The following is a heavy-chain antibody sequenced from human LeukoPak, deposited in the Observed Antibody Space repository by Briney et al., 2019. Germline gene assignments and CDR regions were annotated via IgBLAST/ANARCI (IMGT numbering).Heavy chain of an antibody. J-gene: IGHJ4*02. CDR1: GFTFSDFW. CDR2: IKQDGSER. V-gene: IGHV3-7*01. Sequence: GGSLRLSCADSGFTFSDFWMSWVRQAPGRGLEWVANIKQDGSERYYVDSVRGRFTISRDNAKKSLYLEMNSLRAEDTAVYYCASTRSQWLVVSYVEGGYFDYWGQGTLVTVSS. CDR3: ASTRSQWLVVSYVEGGYFDY. D-gene: IGHD6-19*01.